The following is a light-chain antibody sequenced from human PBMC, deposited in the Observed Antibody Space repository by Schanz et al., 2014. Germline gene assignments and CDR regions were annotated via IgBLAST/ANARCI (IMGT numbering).Light chain of an antibody. V-gene: IGKV3-20*01. Sequence: DIVMTQSPATLSVSPGERATLSCRASQSVRSNLAWYQQKPGQAPRLLIYGASRRATGIPDRFSGSGSETDFTLTISRLEPEDFAVYYCQQYGNSPRTFGQGTKVEIK. CDR1: QSVRSN. CDR3: QQYGNSPRT. CDR2: GAS. J-gene: IGKJ1*01.